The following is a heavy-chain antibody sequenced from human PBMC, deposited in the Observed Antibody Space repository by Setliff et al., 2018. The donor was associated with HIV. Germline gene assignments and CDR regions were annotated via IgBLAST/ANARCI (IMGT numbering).Heavy chain of an antibody. V-gene: IGHV1-24*01. CDR1: GYTLTDLS. CDR2: FDPEDGET. CDR3: ATIRAYYYDSNGQEYFQH. J-gene: IGHJ1*01. D-gene: IGHD3-22*01. Sequence: ASVKVSYKVSGYTLTDLSIHWVRQAPGKGLEWMGGFDPEDGETVYAQKSQGRVTMTEDTSTDTAYMELSSLRSEDTAMYYCATIRAYYYDSNGQEYFQHWGHGTLVTVSS.